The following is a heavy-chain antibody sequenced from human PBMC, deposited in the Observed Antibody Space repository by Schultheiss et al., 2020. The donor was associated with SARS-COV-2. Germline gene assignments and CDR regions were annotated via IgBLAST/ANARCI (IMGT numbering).Heavy chain of an antibody. J-gene: IGHJ5*02. CDR2: IYSGGST. V-gene: IGHV3-66*01. Sequence: GGSLRLSCAASGFTVSSNYMSWVRQAPGKGLEWVSVIYSGGSTYYADSVKGRFTISRDNSKNTLYLQMNSLRAEDTAVYNCARDRKYQLPPGGWFDPWGQGTLVTVSS. CDR3: ARDRKYQLPPGGWFDP. CDR1: GFTVSSNY. D-gene: IGHD2-2*01.